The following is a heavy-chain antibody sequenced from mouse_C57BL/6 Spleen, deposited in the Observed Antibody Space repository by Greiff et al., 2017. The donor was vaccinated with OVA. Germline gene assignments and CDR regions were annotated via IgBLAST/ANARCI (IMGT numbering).Heavy chain of an antibody. CDR2: ISSGGSYT. Sequence: EVQVVESGGDLVKPGGSLKLSCAASGFTFSSYGMSWVRQTPDKRLEWVATISSGGSYTYYPDSVKGRFTISRDNAKNTLYLQMSSLKSEDTAMYYCARLRITTVVATAPYAMDYWGQGTSVTVSS. J-gene: IGHJ4*01. CDR3: ARLRITTVVATAPYAMDY. CDR1: GFTFSSYG. D-gene: IGHD1-1*01. V-gene: IGHV5-6*01.